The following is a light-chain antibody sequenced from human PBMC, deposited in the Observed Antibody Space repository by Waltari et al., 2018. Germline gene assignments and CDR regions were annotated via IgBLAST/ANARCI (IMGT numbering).Light chain of an antibody. J-gene: IGLJ3*02. CDR1: SAINVRTYK. CDR3: IILYNNAVV. CDR2: YKPDSTI. Sequence: AVLTQPASLSASPGASASLTCTLRSAINVRTYKIYWYQQRPGSPPQFLLKYKPDSTIQLGSGVPSRFSGSKDTSANAFILLISGLQSEDEADYYCIILYNNAVVFGGGTNLTVL. V-gene: IGLV5-45*01.